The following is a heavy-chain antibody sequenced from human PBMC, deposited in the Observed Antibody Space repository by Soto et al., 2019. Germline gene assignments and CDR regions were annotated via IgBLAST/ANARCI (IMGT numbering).Heavy chain of an antibody. Sequence: PGGSLRLSCSASGFTFSSYAMHWVRQAPGTGLEYVSAISSNGGSTYYADSVKGRFTISRDNSKNTLYLQMSSLRAEDTAVYYCVKDSGWISTGYYFDYWGQGTLVTVSS. D-gene: IGHD6-19*01. CDR3: VKDSGWISTGYYFDY. CDR2: ISSNGGST. J-gene: IGHJ4*02. V-gene: IGHV3-64D*06. CDR1: GFTFSSYA.